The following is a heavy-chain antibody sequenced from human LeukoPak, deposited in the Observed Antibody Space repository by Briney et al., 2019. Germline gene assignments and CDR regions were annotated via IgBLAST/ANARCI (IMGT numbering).Heavy chain of an antibody. CDR1: GFTFSSYA. CDR2: ISYDGSNN. Sequence: GGSLRLSCAASGFTFSSYAMHWVRQAPGKGLEWVAVISYDGSNNYYAHSVKGRFTISRDNSKNTLYLQMKSLRAEDAAVYYCARGGGRGYSNYPFDYWGQGTLVTVSS. CDR3: ARGGGRGYSNYPFDY. J-gene: IGHJ4*02. D-gene: IGHD4-11*01. V-gene: IGHV3-30*04.